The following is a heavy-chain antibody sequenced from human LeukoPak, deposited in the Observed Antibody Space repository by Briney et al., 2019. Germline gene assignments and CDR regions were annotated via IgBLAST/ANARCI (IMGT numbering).Heavy chain of an antibody. V-gene: IGHV1-46*01. CDR3: ARVEMATMVHY. CDR2: SNPSGCST. CDR1: GYTFTSYY. D-gene: IGHD5-24*01. Sequence: ASVKVSCKASGYTFTSYYMHWVRQAPGQGLEWMGISNPSGCSTSYAQKLQGRVTMTRDTSTSTVYMDLSSLRSEDTAVYYCARVEMATMVHYWGQGTLVTVSS. J-gene: IGHJ4*02.